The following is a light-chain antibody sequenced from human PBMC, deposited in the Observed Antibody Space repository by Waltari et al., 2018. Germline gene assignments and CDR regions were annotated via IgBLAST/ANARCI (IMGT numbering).Light chain of an antibody. J-gene: IGLJ2*01. CDR1: RSNIGAAYA. CDR2: GNN. CDR3: QSYDSSLSRTV. Sequence: QSVLTQPPSVSGAPGQRVTISCPGSRSNIGAAYAVHWYRQLPPAAPKLLIYGNNIRSSGVPDRISGSRSGTSASLAITGLQAEDEGDYYCQSYDSSLSRTVFGGGTKLTVL. V-gene: IGLV1-40*01.